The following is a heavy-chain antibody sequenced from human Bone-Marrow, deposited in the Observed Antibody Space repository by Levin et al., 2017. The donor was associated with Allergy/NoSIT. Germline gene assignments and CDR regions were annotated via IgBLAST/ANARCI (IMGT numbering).Heavy chain of an antibody. Sequence: PGGSLRLSCAASGFNLRNYAMHWVRLGPGKGLEWVSGIGWNGDQIVYADSVKGRFTISRDNAKNSLFLQMNSLRVDDTAFYYCAKDMDWDKSDAIDIWGQGTMVTVSS. V-gene: IGHV3-9*01. J-gene: IGHJ3*02. CDR1: GFNLRNYA. CDR2: IGWNGDQI. D-gene: IGHD1-26*01. CDR3: AKDMDWDKSDAIDI.